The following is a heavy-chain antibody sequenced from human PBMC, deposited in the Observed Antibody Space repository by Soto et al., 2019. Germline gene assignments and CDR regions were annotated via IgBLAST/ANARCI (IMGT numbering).Heavy chain of an antibody. Sequence: QVQLQESGPGLVKPSQTLSLTCTVSGGSISSGGYYWSWIRQHPGKGLEWIGYIYYSGSTYYNPSLKSRVTISVDTSKNQFSLKLSSVTAADTAVYYCARLIAAAGTSYYYGMDVWGQGTTVTVSS. CDR2: IYYSGST. D-gene: IGHD6-13*01. CDR3: ARLIAAAGTSYYYGMDV. CDR1: GGSISSGGYY. J-gene: IGHJ6*02. V-gene: IGHV4-31*03.